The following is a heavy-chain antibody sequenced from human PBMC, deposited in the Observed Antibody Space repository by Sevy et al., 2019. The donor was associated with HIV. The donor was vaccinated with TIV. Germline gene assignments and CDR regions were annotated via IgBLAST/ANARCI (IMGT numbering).Heavy chain of an antibody. V-gene: IGHV3-30*18. CDR1: GFTFSSFG. CDR2: ISFDVDYE. J-gene: IGHJ6*02. CDR3: AKYGGNAPQYDGVYV. D-gene: IGHD2-15*01. Sequence: GGSLRLSCAASGFTFSSFGLHWVRQAPGKGLEWVASISFDVDYEYYADSVKGRFTISVDNSKNILYLQMNSLRVEDTALYYGAKYGGNAPQYDGVYVWGQGTTVTVSS.